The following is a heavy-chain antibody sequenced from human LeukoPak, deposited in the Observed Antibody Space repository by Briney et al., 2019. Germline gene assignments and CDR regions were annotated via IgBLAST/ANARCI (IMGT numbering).Heavy chain of an antibody. D-gene: IGHD3-22*01. J-gene: IGHJ3*02. V-gene: IGHV3-33*01. Sequence: GRSLRLSCAASGFTFSSYGMHRVRQAPGKGLEWVAVIWYDGSNKYYADSVKGRLTISRDNSKNTLYLQMNSLRAEDTAVYYCAREGNYYDSSGYYHDAFDIWGQGTMVTVSS. CDR3: AREGNYYDSSGYYHDAFDI. CDR2: IWYDGSNK. CDR1: GFTFSSYG.